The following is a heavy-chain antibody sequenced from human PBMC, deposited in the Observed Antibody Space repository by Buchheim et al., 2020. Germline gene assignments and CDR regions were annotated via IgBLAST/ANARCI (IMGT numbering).Heavy chain of an antibody. V-gene: IGHV7-4-1*02. D-gene: IGHD3-3*01. J-gene: IGHJ4*02. Sequence: QVQLVQSGSELKKPGASVKVSCKAPGYSFTSYGMSWVRQAPGQGLEWMGWINTNTGNPTYAQGFTGRFVFSLDTSVSTAYLQISSLKAEDTAVYYCARGAPIFGVVIKRYFDYWGQGTL. CDR1: GYSFTSYG. CDR3: ARGAPIFGVVIKRYFDY. CDR2: INTNTGNP.